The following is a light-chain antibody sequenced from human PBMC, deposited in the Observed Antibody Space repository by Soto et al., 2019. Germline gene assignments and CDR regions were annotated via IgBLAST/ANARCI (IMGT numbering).Light chain of an antibody. J-gene: IGLJ1*01. CDR1: SSDVGGYDY. Sequence: QSALTQPASVSGSPGQSITISCTRTSSDVGGYDYVSWYQQHPGKAPTLLIYDVINRPSGVSFRFSGSKSGNTASLTISGLQAEDEAEYYCSSYTRSSISVFGTGTKLTV. CDR3: SSYTRSSISV. CDR2: DVI. V-gene: IGLV2-14*01.